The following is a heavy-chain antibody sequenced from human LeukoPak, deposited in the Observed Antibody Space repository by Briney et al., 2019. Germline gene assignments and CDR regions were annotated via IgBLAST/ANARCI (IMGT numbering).Heavy chain of an antibody. D-gene: IGHD4-17*01. Sequence: PGGSLRLSCAASGFIFSSYGMHWVRQAPGKGLEWVAVISYDGSNKYYADSVKGRFTISRDNSKNTLYLQMNSLRAEDTAVYYCARDYPESYGDYVLYYWGQGTLVTVSS. CDR2: ISYDGSNK. J-gene: IGHJ4*02. CDR3: ARDYPESYGDYVLYY. CDR1: GFIFSSYG. V-gene: IGHV3-30*03.